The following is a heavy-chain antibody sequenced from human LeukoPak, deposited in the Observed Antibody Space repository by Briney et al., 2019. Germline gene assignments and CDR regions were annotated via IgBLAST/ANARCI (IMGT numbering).Heavy chain of an antibody. J-gene: IGHJ6*02. CDR3: ARDLSYYDSSGYYTFYYYYYYGMDV. CDR1: GFTVSSNY. D-gene: IGHD3-22*01. CDR2: IYSGGST. Sequence: GGSLRLSCAASGFTVSSNYMSWVRQAPGKGLEWVSVIYSGGSTYYADSVKGRFTISRDNSKNTLYLQMNSLRAEDTAVYYCARDLSYYDSSGYYTFYYYYYYGMDVWGQGTTVTVSS. V-gene: IGHV3-53*01.